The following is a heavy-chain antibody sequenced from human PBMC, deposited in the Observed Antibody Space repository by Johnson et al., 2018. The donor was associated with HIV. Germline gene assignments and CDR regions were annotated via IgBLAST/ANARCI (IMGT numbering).Heavy chain of an antibody. D-gene: IGHD3-22*01. Sequence: QLVESGGGLVKPGGSLRLSCVVSGFTFDDYAMHWVRQVPGEGLEWVSGINWSSGSIGYADSVKGRFTISRDNAKNSLYLQMNSLRAEDTAIYYCAKDRQGGFYYDTSDYYGTDGFDIWGQGTMVTVSS. J-gene: IGHJ3*02. V-gene: IGHV3-9*01. CDR2: INWSSGSI. CDR3: AKDRQGGFYYDTSDYYGTDGFDI. CDR1: GFTFDDYA.